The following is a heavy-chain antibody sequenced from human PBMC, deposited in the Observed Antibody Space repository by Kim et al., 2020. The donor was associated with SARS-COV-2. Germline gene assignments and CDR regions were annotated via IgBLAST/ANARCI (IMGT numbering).Heavy chain of an antibody. V-gene: IGHV3-23*01. J-gene: IGHJ4*02. CDR3: AAYDSSGYYYAPFGY. CDR1: GFTFSSYA. Sequence: GGSLRLSCAASGFTFSSYAMSWVRQAPGKGLEWVSAISGSGGSTYYADSVKGRFTISRDNSKNTLYLQMNSLRAEDTAVYYCAAYDSSGYYYAPFGYWGQGTLVTVSS. D-gene: IGHD3-22*01. CDR2: ISGSGGST.